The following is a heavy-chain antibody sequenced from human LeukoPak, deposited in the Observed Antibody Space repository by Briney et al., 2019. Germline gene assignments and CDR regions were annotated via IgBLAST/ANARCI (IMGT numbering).Heavy chain of an antibody. Sequence: GGSLRLSCVASGFPFSSYWMTWVRQAPGKGLEWVANIKQDGSKKSYVDSVKGRFTISRDNAKNSLYLQMNSLRAEDTAVYYCAREEIVGACHDYWGQGTLVTVSS. CDR1: GFPFSSYW. D-gene: IGHD1-26*01. CDR3: AREEIVGACHDY. J-gene: IGHJ4*02. CDR2: IKQDGSKK. V-gene: IGHV3-7*01.